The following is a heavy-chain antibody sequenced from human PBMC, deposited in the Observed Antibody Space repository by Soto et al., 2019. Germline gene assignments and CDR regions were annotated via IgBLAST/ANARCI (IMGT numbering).Heavy chain of an antibody. V-gene: IGHV3-33*01. CDR1: GFTFSSYG. Sequence: PGGSLRLSCAASGFTFSSYGMHWVRQAPGKGLEWVAVIWYDGSNKYYADSVKGRFTISRDNSKNTLYLQMNSLRAEDTAVYYCERDAAALNRHKDDWGQRHLVTV. CDR3: ERDAAALNRHKDD. CDR2: IWYDGSNK. J-gene: IGHJ4*02.